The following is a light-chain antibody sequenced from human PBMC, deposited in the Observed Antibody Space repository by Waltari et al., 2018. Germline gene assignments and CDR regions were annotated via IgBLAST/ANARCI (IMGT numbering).Light chain of an antibody. V-gene: IGKV3-15*01. Sequence: EIVMTQSPATLSVSPGERATLSCRASQSVSINLAWYQQKPGQAPRLLIYGASTRATGIPARFSVTGSGTEFSLTISSLQSEDVAVYYCQQYDNWPPYTFGQGTNLEIK. CDR1: QSVSIN. CDR3: QQYDNWPPYT. J-gene: IGKJ2*01. CDR2: GAS.